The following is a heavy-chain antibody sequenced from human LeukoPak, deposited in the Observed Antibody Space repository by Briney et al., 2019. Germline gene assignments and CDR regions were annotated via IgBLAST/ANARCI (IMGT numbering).Heavy chain of an antibody. CDR1: GFTLRSYD. D-gene: IGHD5-18*01. CDR2: ISGSGGST. CDR3: AKASKAMVFDY. Sequence: GGSLRLSCVASGFTLRSYDMHWVRQAPGKGLEWVSAISGSGGSTYYADSVKGRFTISRDNSKNTLYLQMNSLRAEDTAVYYCAKASKAMVFDYWGQGTLVTVSS. V-gene: IGHV3-23*01. J-gene: IGHJ4*02.